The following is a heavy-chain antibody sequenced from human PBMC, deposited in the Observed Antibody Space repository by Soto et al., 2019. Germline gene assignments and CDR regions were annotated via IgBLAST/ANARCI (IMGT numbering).Heavy chain of an antibody. J-gene: IGHJ6*02. CDR2: IWYDGSNK. CDR1: GFTFSSYG. D-gene: IGHD3-3*01. Sequence: GGSLRLSCAASGFTFSSYGMHWVRQAPGKGLEWVAVIWYDGSNKYYADSVKGRFTISRDNSKNTLYLQMNSLRAEDTAVYYCARGMEESITIFGVVPDSYYGMDVWGQGTTVTVSS. V-gene: IGHV3-33*01. CDR3: ARGMEESITIFGVVPDSYYGMDV.